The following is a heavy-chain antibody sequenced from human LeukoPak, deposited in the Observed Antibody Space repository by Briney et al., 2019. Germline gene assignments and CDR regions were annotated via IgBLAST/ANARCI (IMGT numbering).Heavy chain of an antibody. CDR1: GFTFSSHL. V-gene: IGHV3-74*01. CDR2: VKSDGTAT. Sequence: GGSLRLSCAASGFTFSSHLMHWVRQAQGTGLVWVSSVKSDGTATNYADSVKGRFTISRDNAKNTLYLQMNSLRVEDTAVYYCVRRFATGDWGQGTLVTVSS. D-gene: IGHD1-14*01. CDR3: VRRFATGD. J-gene: IGHJ4*02.